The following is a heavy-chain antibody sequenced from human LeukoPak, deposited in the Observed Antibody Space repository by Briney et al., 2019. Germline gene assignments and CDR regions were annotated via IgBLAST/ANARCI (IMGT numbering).Heavy chain of an antibody. CDR1: GFRFSDNY. CDR3: ARDAGPYYFDY. V-gene: IGHV3-11*01. J-gene: IGHJ4*02. Sequence: PGGSLRLSCAASGFRFSDNYMSWIRQAPGKGLEWVSYISNTGNTKYYADSVKGRFTISRDNAKNSLYLQMNSLTAEDTAVYYCARDAGPYYFDYWGQGTLVAVSS. CDR2: ISNTGNTK. D-gene: IGHD3-16*01.